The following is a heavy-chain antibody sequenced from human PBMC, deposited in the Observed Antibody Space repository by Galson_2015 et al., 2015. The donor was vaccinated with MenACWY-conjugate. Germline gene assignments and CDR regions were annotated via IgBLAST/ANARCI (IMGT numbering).Heavy chain of an antibody. CDR1: WGSPSTGSYL. CDR3: ARHDRNCSGGSCYVNWFDP. J-gene: IGHJ5*02. Sequence: SGTPSPTRNVFWGSPSTGSYLWGWGRPPPGEGLEWIGGVFFCGGPYYNPSLKKRVPVSVDTSKNQFSLKLTSVTAADTAVYYCARHDRNCSGGSCYVNWFDPWGQGTLVIVSS. D-gene: IGHD2-15*01. V-gene: IGHV4-39*01. CDR2: VFFCGGP.